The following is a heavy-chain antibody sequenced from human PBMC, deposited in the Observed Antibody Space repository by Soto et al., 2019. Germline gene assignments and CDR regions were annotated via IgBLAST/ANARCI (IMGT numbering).Heavy chain of an antibody. CDR3: ANGNDGVLYYYGMDV. CDR1: GLTFRDSG. V-gene: IGHV3-30*18. Sequence: QVHLVESGGGVVQPGTSLRLSCVVSGLTFRDSGMHWVRQAPGKGLEWVAVISFDGSERHYRDSVKGRFSISRDNSRNTLYLQMNSLRGDDAAVYYCANGNDGVLYYYGMDVWGQVSTVTVSS. J-gene: IGHJ6*02. CDR2: ISFDGSER. D-gene: IGHD4-17*01.